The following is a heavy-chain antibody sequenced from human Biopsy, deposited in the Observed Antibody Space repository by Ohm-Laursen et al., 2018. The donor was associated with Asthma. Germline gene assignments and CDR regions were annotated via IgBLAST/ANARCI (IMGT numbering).Heavy chain of an antibody. D-gene: IGHD5-24*01. CDR3: AKKITSRGGMDV. CDR2: IWYDGSNK. CDR1: GFTFSSYG. J-gene: IGHJ6*02. V-gene: IGHV3-33*06. Sequence: SLRLSCAASGFTFSSYGMHWVRQAPGKGLEWVAVIWYDGSNKYYIDSVKGRFTISRDNSKNTLYLQMNSLRAEDTAVYYCAKKITSRGGMDVWGQGTTVTVSS.